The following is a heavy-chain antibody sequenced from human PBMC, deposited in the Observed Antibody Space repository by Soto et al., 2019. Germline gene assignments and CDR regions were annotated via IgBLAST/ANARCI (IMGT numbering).Heavy chain of an antibody. CDR1: GFTFSSYS. CDR2: ISSSSSTI. J-gene: IGHJ4*02. V-gene: IGHV3-48*02. D-gene: IGHD3-22*01. Sequence: PGGSLRLSCAASGFTFSSYSMNWVRQAPGKGLEWVSYISSSSSTIYYADSVKGRFTISGDNAKNSLYLQMNSLRDEDTAVYYCARNYYYDSSGYYGYWGQGTLVTVSS. CDR3: ARNYYYDSSGYYGY.